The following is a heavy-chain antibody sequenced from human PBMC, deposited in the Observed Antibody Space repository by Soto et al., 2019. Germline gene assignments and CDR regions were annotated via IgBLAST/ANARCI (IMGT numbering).Heavy chain of an antibody. CDR3: ARVMCGDCSSYYYYSMDV. CDR2: IGTTSSYI. D-gene: IGHD2-21*02. V-gene: IGHV3-21*01. Sequence: SCAASGFTFVTYTMDWVRQVPGKGLEWVSSIGTTSSYIYYADSVRGRFTISRDNAGGSVYLQMSSLRAEDTAVYYCARVMCGDCSSYYYYSMDVWGQGTTVTVSS. CDR1: GFTFVTYT. J-gene: IGHJ6*02.